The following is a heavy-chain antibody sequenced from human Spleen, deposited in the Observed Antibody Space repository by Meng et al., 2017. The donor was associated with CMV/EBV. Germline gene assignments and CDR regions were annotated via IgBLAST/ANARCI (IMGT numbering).Heavy chain of an antibody. CDR1: GFTFSDYS. D-gene: IGHD6-19*01. CDR3: ARDIEQSTDLFDY. CDR2: IRSSGTTI. Sequence: GGSLRLSCAASGFTFSDYSMSWIRQAPGTGLEWVSYIRSSGTTIYYADSVKGRFTISRDNSKNTLYLQMNSLRAEDTAVYYCARDIEQSTDLFDYWGQGTLVTVSS. J-gene: IGHJ4*02. V-gene: IGHV3-11*04.